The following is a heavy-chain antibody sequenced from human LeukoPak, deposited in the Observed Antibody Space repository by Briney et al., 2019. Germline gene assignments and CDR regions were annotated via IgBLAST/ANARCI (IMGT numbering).Heavy chain of an antibody. V-gene: IGHV4-61*01. CDR2: IYYSGST. CDR3: ARSNYYYYYYMDV. Sequence: SETLSLTCTVSGGSISSGNYYWSWIRQPPGKGLEWIGYIYYSGSTNYNPSLKSRVTISVDTSKNQFSLKLSSVTAADTAVYYCARSNYYYYYYMDVWGKGTTVTVSS. CDR1: GGSISSGNYY. D-gene: IGHD4-11*01. J-gene: IGHJ6*03.